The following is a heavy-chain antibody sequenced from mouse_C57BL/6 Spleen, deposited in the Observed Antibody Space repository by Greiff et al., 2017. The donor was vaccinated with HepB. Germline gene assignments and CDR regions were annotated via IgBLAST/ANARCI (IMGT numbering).Heavy chain of an antibody. V-gene: IGHV1-82*01. CDR3: AKDSPYAMDY. J-gene: IGHJ4*01. D-gene: IGHD3-2*01. CDR2: IYPGDGDT. Sequence: QVQLQQSGPELVKPGASVKISCKASGYAFSSSWMNWVKQRPGKGLEWIGRIYPGDGDTTYNGKCKGKATLTADKSSSTAYMQHSSLPSEDSAVYFWAKDSPYAMDYWGQGTTVTVSS. CDR1: GYAFSSSW.